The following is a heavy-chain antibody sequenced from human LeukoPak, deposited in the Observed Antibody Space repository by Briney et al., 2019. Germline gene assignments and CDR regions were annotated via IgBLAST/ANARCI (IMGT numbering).Heavy chain of an antibody. CDR2: LNPSGGST. CDR3: AREPDYGEGYFQH. V-gene: IGHV1-46*01. CDR1: GYTFTSYY. D-gene: IGHD4-17*01. Sequence: ASVNDSCQATGYTFTSYYMHWVRQAPGQGLAWMGILNPSGGSTSYAQKFQGRVTMTRDTSTSTVYMELSSLRSEDTSVYYCAREPDYGEGYFQHWGQGTLVTVSS. J-gene: IGHJ1*01.